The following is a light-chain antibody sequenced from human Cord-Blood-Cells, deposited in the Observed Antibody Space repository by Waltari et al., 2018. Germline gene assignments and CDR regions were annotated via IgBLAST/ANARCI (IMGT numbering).Light chain of an antibody. CDR1: SSDVGGYNY. CDR2: DVS. CDR3: SSYTSSSSVV. V-gene: IGLV2-14*01. J-gene: IGLJ2*01. Sequence: QSALTQPASVSGSPGQSITISCTGTSSDVGGYNYVSWYQQHPGKAPKLMFYDVSNRPSGVSNRFSGPKAGNTASLTISGLQAEDEADYYCSSYTSSSSVVFGGGTKLTVL.